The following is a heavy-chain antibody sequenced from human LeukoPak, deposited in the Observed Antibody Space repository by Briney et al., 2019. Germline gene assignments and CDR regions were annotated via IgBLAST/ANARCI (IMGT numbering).Heavy chain of an antibody. Sequence: GASVKVSCTASGYTLTGYYMHLVRQAPGQGLEWMGWINPNSGDTNYAQKFQGRVTMTRDTSTSTAYMELSSLRSEDTAVYYFVRDAPWELHASGPHNWFEPWAQGTLVT. D-gene: IGHD1-26*01. CDR2: INPNSGDT. CDR3: VRDAPWELHASGPHNWFEP. V-gene: IGHV1-2*02. J-gene: IGHJ5*02. CDR1: GYTLTGYY.